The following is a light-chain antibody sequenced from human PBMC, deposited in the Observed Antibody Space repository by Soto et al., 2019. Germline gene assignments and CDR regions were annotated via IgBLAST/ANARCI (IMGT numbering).Light chain of an antibody. CDR1: QSIDSKY. Sequence: EIVLTQSPGTLSLSPGERATLSCRASQSIDSKYLGWYQQKPGQTPRLLIYGASSRATGIPDRFSGSGSGKPFPLTIRKLEAEEFSGEFLQHLRTLPGTFGQGTKVEIK. V-gene: IGKV3-20*01. CDR3: QHLRTLPGT. CDR2: GAS. J-gene: IGKJ1*01.